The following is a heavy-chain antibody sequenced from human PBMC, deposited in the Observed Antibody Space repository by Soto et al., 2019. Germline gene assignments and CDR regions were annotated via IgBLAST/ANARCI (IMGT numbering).Heavy chain of an antibody. CDR3: ASSPYYDFWSGYYPTYYGMDV. CDR1: GYTFTSYY. CDR2: INPSGGST. V-gene: IGHV1-46*01. J-gene: IGHJ6*02. D-gene: IGHD3-3*01. Sequence: ASVKVSCKASGYTFTSYYMHWVRQAPGQGLEWMGIINPSGGSTSYAQKFQGRVAMTRDTSTSTVYMELSSLRSEDTAVYYCASSPYYDFWSGYYPTYYGMDVWGQGTTVTVSS.